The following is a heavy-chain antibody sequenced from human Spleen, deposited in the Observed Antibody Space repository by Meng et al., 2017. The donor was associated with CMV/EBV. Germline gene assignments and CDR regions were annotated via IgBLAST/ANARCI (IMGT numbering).Heavy chain of an antibody. CDR2: INHSGST. V-gene: IGHV4-39*07. Sequence: SETLSLTCTVSGGSISSSSYYWGWIRQPPGKGLEWIGEINHSGSTNYNPSLKSRVTISVDTSKNQFSLKLSSVTAADTAVYYCARVVRFLEWSTPCRFDPWGQGTLVTVSS. J-gene: IGHJ5*02. D-gene: IGHD3-3*01. CDR1: GGSISSSSYY. CDR3: ARVVRFLEWSTPCRFDP.